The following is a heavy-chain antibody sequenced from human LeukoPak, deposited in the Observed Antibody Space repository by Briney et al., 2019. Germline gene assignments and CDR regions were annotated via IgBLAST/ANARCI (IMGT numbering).Heavy chain of an antibody. Sequence: GGSLRLSCAASGFTFSSYAMSWVRQAPGKGLEWVSAISGSGGSTYYADSVKGRFTISRDNSKSTLYLQMNSLRAEDTAVYYCAKDHCSSTSCYDYYYYYGMDVWGQGTTVTVSS. CDR3: AKDHCSSTSCYDYYYYYGMDV. CDR2: ISGSGGST. V-gene: IGHV3-23*01. D-gene: IGHD2-2*01. CDR1: GFTFSSYA. J-gene: IGHJ6*02.